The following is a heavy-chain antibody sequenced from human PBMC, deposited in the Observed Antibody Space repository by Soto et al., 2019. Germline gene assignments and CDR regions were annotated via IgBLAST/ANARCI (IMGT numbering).Heavy chain of an antibody. V-gene: IGHV4-39*07. Sequence: SETLSLTCTVSGGSISSSSYYWGWIRQPPGKGLEWLGSIYYSGSTYYNPSLKSRVTIFVDTSKNQFSLKLSSVTAADTAVYYCARVGGFGATTIDYWGQGTLVTVSS. J-gene: IGHJ4*02. CDR3: ARVGGFGATTIDY. CDR1: GGSISSSSYY. CDR2: IYYSGST. D-gene: IGHD3-10*01.